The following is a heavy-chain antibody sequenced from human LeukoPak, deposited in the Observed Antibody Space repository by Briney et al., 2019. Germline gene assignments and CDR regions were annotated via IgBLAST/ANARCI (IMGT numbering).Heavy chain of an antibody. CDR2: INPNSGGT. D-gene: IGHD6-6*01. J-gene: IGHJ4*02. Sequence: EASVKASCKASGYTFTGYYMHWVRQPPGQGLEWMGWINPNSGGTNYAQKFKSRVTMTRDTSISTAYMELSRLRSDDTAVYYCARVRSRIAARPNQYYFDYWGQGTLVTVSS. V-gene: IGHV1-2*02. CDR1: GYTFTGYY. CDR3: ARVRSRIAARPNQYYFDY.